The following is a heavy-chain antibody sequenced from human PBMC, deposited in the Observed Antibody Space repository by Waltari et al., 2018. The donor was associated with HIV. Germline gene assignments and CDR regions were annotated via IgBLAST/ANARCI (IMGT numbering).Heavy chain of an antibody. CDR2: IRKKGDSYLA. CDR3: ARDWNHSPDY. V-gene: IGHV3-72*01. CDR1: GVIFSDPD. Sequence: EVQLVESGGGLVQPGGALRLYCAGSGVIFSDPDMDWVRQAPGKGLEWFGLIRKKGDSYLAEYAASVKGRFTISRDDSKNSLYLQMNSLKSEDPAVYYCARDWNHSPDYLGQGTLVTVSS. J-gene: IGHJ4*02. D-gene: IGHD1-1*01.